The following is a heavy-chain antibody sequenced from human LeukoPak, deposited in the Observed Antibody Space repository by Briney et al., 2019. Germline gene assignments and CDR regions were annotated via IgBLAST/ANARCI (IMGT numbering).Heavy chain of an antibody. CDR1: GGSISGYY. V-gene: IGHV4-4*07. D-gene: IGHD2-2*01. CDR2: VYTSGST. J-gene: IGHJ4*02. Sequence: SETLSLTCTVSGGSISGYYWSWIRQPAGKGLEWIGRVYTSGSTNYSPSLKNRVTMSVDTSKNQFSLNLRSVTAADTAVYYCARDRCSSTSCPFDYWGQGTLVTISS. CDR3: ARDRCSSTSCPFDY.